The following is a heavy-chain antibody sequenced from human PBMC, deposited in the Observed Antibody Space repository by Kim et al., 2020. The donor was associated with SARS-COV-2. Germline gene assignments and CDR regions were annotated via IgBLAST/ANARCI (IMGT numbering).Heavy chain of an antibody. CDR3: ARPDNSGYSPRHFDY. D-gene: IGHD3-22*01. CDR2: IYHIGST. Sequence: SETLSLTCTVSGGPISTTSYFWGWIRQSPGRGLEWIGSIYHIGSTYHNPSLKSRLTISVDTSKNEFSLNLRSVTAADTAVYYCARPDNSGYSPRHFDYWG. J-gene: IGHJ4*01. CDR1: GGPISTTSYF. V-gene: IGHV4-39*01.